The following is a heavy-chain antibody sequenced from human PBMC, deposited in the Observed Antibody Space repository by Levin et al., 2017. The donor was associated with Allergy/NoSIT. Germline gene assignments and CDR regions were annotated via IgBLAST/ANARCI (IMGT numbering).Heavy chain of an antibody. J-gene: IGHJ4*02. D-gene: IGHD3-3*01. V-gene: IGHV4-59*08. CDR1: GGSISSYY. Sequence: SETLSLTCTVSGGSISSYYWSWIRQPPGKGLEWIGYIYYSGSTNYNPSLKSRVTMSVDTSKNHFSLKLSSVTAADTAVYYCARSLGFLAQRYYFDYWGQGTLVTVSS. CDR2: IYYSGST. CDR3: ARSLGFLAQRYYFDY.